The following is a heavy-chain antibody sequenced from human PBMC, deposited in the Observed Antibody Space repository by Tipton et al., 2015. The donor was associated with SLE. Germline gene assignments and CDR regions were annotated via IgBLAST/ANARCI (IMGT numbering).Heavy chain of an antibody. V-gene: IGHV4-59*12. Sequence: TLSLTCTVSGGSISSYYWSWIRQPAGKGLEWIGYIYYSGSTNYNPSLKSRVTISVDTSKNQFSLKLSSVTAADTAVYYCARGTYYYDSSGSTDYFDYWGQGTLVTVSS. CDR1: GGSISSYY. CDR3: ARGTYYYDSSGSTDYFDY. CDR2: IYYSGST. D-gene: IGHD3-22*01. J-gene: IGHJ4*02.